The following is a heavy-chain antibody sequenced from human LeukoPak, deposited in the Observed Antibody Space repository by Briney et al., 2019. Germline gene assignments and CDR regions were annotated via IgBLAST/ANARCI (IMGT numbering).Heavy chain of an antibody. CDR1: NDSIKDYY. Sequence: SETQSLNCTVSNDSIKDYYWNLIRKSPGKGLEWIGFLSNSASTNYNPRLKSRVTISKDTSKRQFSLKLSSVTAVDTAVYYCARYEVGSSWAQAFDMWGQGTMVTVSS. D-gene: IGHD6-13*01. CDR2: LSNSAST. CDR3: ARYEVGSSWAQAFDM. V-gene: IGHV4-59*01. J-gene: IGHJ3*02.